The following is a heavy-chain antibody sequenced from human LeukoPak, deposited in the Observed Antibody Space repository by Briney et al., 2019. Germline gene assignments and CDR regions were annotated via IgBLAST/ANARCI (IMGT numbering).Heavy chain of an antibody. CDR3: AKDFSGALWFGEPSYFDY. CDR1: GFTFSSYG. V-gene: IGHV3-23*01. CDR2: ISGSGGST. J-gene: IGHJ4*02. Sequence: GGSLRLSCAASGFTFSSYGMSWVRQAPGKGLEWVSAISGSGGSTYYADSVKGRFTISRDNSKNTLYLQMNSLRAEDTAVYYCAKDFSGALWFGEPSYFDYWGQGTLVTVSS. D-gene: IGHD3-10*01.